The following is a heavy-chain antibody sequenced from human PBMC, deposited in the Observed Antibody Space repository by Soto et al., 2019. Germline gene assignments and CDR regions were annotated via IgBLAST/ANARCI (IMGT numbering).Heavy chain of an antibody. V-gene: IGHV4-4*02. Sequence: PSETLSLTCAVSGGSISSSNWWSWVRQPPGKGLEWIGEIYHSGSTNYNPSLKSRVTISVDKSKNQFSLKLSSVTAADTAVYYCARAAASSLIYGSGSTGYYYYGMDVWGQGTTVTVSS. D-gene: IGHD3-10*01. J-gene: IGHJ6*02. CDR2: IYHSGST. CDR3: ARAAASSLIYGSGSTGYYYYGMDV. CDR1: GGSISSSNW.